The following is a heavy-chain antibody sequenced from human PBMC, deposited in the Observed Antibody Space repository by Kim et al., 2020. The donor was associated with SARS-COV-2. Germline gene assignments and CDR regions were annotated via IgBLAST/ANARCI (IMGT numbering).Heavy chain of an antibody. Sequence: GGSLRLSCAASGFTFSSYAMHWVRQAPGKGLEWVAVISYDGSNKYYADSVKGRFTISRDNSKNTVYLQMHSLRAEDTAVYYCARAAGGSYYYGRDVWGQGTTVTVSS. CDR1: GFTFSSYA. V-gene: IGHV3-30*04. CDR2: ISYDGSNK. D-gene: IGHD3-16*01. CDR3: ARAAGGSYYYGRDV. J-gene: IGHJ6*02.